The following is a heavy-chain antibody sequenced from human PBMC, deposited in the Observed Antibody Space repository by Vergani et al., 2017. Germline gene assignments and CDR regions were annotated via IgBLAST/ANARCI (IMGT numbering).Heavy chain of an antibody. J-gene: IGHJ6*03. CDR3: AKVPLRIAAAGKPYYYYYYMDV. D-gene: IGHD6-13*01. CDR1: GGSFSGYY. Sequence: QVQLQESGPGLVKPSETLSLTCAVYGGSFSGYYWSWIRQPPGKGLEWIGEINHSGSTNYNPSLKSRVTISVDTSKNQFSLKLSSVTAADTAVYYCAKVPLRIAAAGKPYYYYYYMDVWGKGTTVTVSS. V-gene: IGHV4-34*01. CDR2: INHSGST.